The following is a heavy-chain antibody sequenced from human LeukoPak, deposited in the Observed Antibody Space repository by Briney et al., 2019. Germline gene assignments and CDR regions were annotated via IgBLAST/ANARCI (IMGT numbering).Heavy chain of an antibody. CDR2: ITNSGSRI. D-gene: IGHD3-22*01. CDR1: GFTFSDYY. J-gene: IGHJ4*02. CDR3: AREGGDYYDSSGYLDY. Sequence: GGSLRLSCAASGFTFSDYYMSWIRQAPGKGLEWVSHITNSGSRIYYADSVKGRFTISRDNAKNSLFLQMNSLRAEDTAVCYCAREGGDYYDSSGYLDYWGQGTLVTVSS. V-gene: IGHV3-11*04.